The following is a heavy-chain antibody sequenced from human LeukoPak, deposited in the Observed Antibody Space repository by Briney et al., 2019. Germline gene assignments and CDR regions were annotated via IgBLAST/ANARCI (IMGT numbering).Heavy chain of an antibody. CDR1: GYTFTSYG. Sequence: ASVKVSCKASGYTFTSYGISWVRQAPGQGLEWMGWISAYNGNTNYAQKLQGRVTMTTDTSTSTAYMELRSLRSDDTAVYYCARAPPQIRYFDWLLDAFDIWSQGTMVTVSS. V-gene: IGHV1-18*01. J-gene: IGHJ3*02. CDR2: ISAYNGNT. D-gene: IGHD3-9*01. CDR3: ARAPPQIRYFDWLLDAFDI.